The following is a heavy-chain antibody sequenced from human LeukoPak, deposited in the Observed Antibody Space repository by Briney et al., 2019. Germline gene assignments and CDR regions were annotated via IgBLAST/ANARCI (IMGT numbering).Heavy chain of an antibody. CDR2: ISGSGGST. CDR3: AKVADDYGDYDWFDP. CDR1: GFTFSDYY. Sequence: GGSLRLSCAASGFTFSDYYMSWVRQAPGKGLEWVSAISGSGGSTYYADSVKGRFTISRDNSKNTLYLQMNSLRAEDTAVYYCAKVADDYGDYDWFDPWGQGTLVTVSS. V-gene: IGHV3-23*01. D-gene: IGHD4-17*01. J-gene: IGHJ5*02.